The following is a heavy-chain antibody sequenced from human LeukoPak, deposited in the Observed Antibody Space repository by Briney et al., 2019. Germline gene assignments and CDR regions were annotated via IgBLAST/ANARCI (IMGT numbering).Heavy chain of an antibody. J-gene: IGHJ4*02. CDR2: INTYNGYT. CDR1: GYTFISYG. D-gene: IGHD4-23*01. CDR3: GRELNKSFRGVTPEGSDY. V-gene: IGHV1-18*01. Sequence: GASVKVSCKASGYTFISYGISWVRQAPGQGLEWMVWINTYNGYTNYAQKFQGRVTMTTDKSTRTAYMELRSLRSDDTAVYYCGRELNKSFRGVTPEGSDYWGQGTLVTVSS.